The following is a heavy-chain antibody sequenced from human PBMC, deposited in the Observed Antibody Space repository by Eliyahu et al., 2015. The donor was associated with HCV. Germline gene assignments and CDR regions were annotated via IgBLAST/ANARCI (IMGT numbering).Heavy chain of an antibody. CDR2: INGDGSGK. CDR1: GFTFSTYG. D-gene: IGHD1-7*01. V-gene: IGHV3-7*01. CDR3: ARWNYAFDS. Sequence: LVQPGGSLRLSCAASGFTFSTYGMHWVRQAPGKGLEWVASINGDGSGKDYVDSVKGRFTISRDNAKKSVYLQMDSLRPEETAVYYCARWNYAFDSWGQGSLVTVSS. J-gene: IGHJ4*02.